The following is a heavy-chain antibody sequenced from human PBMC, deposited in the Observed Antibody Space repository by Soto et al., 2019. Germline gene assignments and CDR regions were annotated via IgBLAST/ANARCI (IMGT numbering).Heavy chain of an antibody. CDR3: ARYCSGGSSYSVLSYYYYGMDG. Sequence: SVKFSCIGTHGTFSCYPMSRVRQAPGPGLELMGGINPIFGTANCAQKFQGRVTMTADESTSRAYMELSSLRSEDTAVYYCARYCSGGSSYSVLSYYYYGMDGWGQGATVTVSS. D-gene: IGHD2-15*01. CDR2: INPIFGTA. V-gene: IGHV1-69*13. CDR1: HGTFSCYP. J-gene: IGHJ6*02.